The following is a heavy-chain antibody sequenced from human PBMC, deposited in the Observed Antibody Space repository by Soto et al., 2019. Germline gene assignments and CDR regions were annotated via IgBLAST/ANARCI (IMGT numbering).Heavy chain of an antibody. CDR2: IYAGNGNT. Sequence: QVQLVQSGAEVKKPGASVKVSCKASGYTFSTYAMHWVRQAPGQSLEWMGWIYAGNGNTRYSQKFQGRVTITRDTSASTTYMELSSLRSEDTAVYYCVRGQTTAVGNWFDPLGQGTLVTVSS. J-gene: IGHJ5*02. CDR1: GYTFSTYA. D-gene: IGHD1-1*01. V-gene: IGHV1-3*01. CDR3: VRGQTTAVGNWFDP.